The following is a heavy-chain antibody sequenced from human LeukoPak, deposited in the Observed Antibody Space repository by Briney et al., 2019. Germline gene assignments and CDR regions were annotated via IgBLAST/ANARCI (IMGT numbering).Heavy chain of an antibody. J-gene: IGHJ4*02. V-gene: IGHV3-11*06. D-gene: IGHD6-13*01. Sequence: SVKGRFTISRDNAKNSLYLQMNSLRAEDTAVYYCARAQYSSSWYSKGEDYWGQGTLVTVSS. CDR3: ARAQYSSSWYSKGEDY.